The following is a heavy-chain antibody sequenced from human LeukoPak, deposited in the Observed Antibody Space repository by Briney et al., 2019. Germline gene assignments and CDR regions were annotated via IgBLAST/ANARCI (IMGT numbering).Heavy chain of an antibody. CDR2: IIPIFGTA. CDR1: GGTFSSYA. Sequence: SVKVSCKASGGTFSSYAISWVRQAPGQGLEWMGGIIPIFGTANYAQKFQGRVTMTRDMSTSTVYMELSSLKAEDTAVYYCARARSGWTSDAFDIWGQGTMVTVSS. J-gene: IGHJ3*02. D-gene: IGHD6-19*01. V-gene: IGHV1-69*05. CDR3: ARARSGWTSDAFDI.